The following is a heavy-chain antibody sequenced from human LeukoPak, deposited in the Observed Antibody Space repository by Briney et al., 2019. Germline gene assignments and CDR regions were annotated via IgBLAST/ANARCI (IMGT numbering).Heavy chain of an antibody. CDR2: INHSGST. D-gene: IGHD2-2*01. V-gene: IGHV4-34*01. CDR1: GGSFSGYY. J-gene: IGHJ4*02. Sequence: PSETLSLTCAVYGGSFSGYYWSWIRQPPGKGLEWIGEINHSGSTNYNPSLKSRVTISVDTSKNQFSLKLSSVTAADTAVYYCASGHCSSTSCSYYFDYWGQGTLVTVSS. CDR3: ASGHCSSTSCSYYFDY.